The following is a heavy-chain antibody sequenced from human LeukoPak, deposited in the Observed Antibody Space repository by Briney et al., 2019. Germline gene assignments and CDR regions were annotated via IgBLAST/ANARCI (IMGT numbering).Heavy chain of an antibody. D-gene: IGHD3-9*01. CDR2: IIPIFGTA. CDR1: GGTFSSYA. J-gene: IGHJ5*02. V-gene: IGHV1-69*13. Sequence: SVKVSCKASGGTFSSYAISWVRQAPGQGLEWMGGIIPIFGTANYAQKFQGRVTITADESTSTAYMELSSLRSEDTAVYYCARDFSDYDILTGYFSRWFDPWGQGTLVTVSS. CDR3: ARDFSDYDILTGYFSRWFDP.